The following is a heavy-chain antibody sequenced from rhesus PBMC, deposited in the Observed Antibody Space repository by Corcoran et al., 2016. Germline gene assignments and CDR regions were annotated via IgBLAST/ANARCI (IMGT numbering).Heavy chain of an antibody. CDR2: IGGSSGSP. J-gene: IGHJ4*01. CDR1: GGSISGYW. D-gene: IGHD3-16*01. V-gene: IGHV4-165*01. Sequence: QVQLQESGPGLVKPSETLSLTCAVSGGSISGYWWGWIRQPPGKGVEWIGYIGGSSGSPYYNPSLKSRVTISTDTSKNQFSLKLSSVTAADTAVYYCATSGSYLPVDWGQGVLVTVSS. CDR3: ATSGSYLPVD.